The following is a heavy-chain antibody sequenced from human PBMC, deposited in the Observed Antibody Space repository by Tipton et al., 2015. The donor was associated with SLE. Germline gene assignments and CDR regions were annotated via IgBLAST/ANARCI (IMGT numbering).Heavy chain of an antibody. J-gene: IGHJ2*01. Sequence: TLSLTCTVSGYSISSGYYWGWIRQPPGKGLEWIGSIYHSGSTYYNPSLKSRVTISVDTSKNQFSLKLSSVTAADTAVYYCARDLAWSGFFDLWGRGTLVTVSS. V-gene: IGHV4-38-2*02. CDR2: IYHSGST. CDR3: ARDLAWSGFFDL. D-gene: IGHD3-3*01. CDR1: GYSISSGYY.